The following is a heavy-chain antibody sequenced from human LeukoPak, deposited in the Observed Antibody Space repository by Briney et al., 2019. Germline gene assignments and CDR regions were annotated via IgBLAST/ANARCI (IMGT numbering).Heavy chain of an antibody. D-gene: IGHD1/OR15-1a*01. CDR2: ISPDGKIE. J-gene: IGHJ4*02. Sequence: PGRSLRPSCAASGFTFTTFGIHWVRQAPGKGLEWVAAISPDGKIEYCTDSVKGRFTVSRDNSKNMIYLQMNSLRGEDSAVYFCAKINNDDDYWGQGALVTVSS. V-gene: IGHV3-30*18. CDR1: GFTFTTFG. CDR3: AKINNDDDY.